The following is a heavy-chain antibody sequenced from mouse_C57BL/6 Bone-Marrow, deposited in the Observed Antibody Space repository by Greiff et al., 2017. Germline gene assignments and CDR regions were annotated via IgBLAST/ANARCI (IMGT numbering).Heavy chain of an antibody. V-gene: IGHV1-52*01. D-gene: IGHD1-1*01. CDR1: GYTFTSYW. CDR3: ARRGAVVAHFDV. J-gene: IGHJ1*03. CDR2: IDPSDSET. Sequence: VQLQQPGAELVRPGSSVKLSCKASGYTFTSYWMHWVKQRPIQGLEWIGNIDPSDSETPYNQKFKDKATLTVDKSSSTAYMQRSSLTSEDSAVYYSARRGAVVAHFDVWGTGTTVTVSS.